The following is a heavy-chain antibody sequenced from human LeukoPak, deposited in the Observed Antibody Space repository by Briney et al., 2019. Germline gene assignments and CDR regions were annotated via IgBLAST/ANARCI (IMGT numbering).Heavy chain of an antibody. D-gene: IGHD2-21*02. J-gene: IGHJ1*01. V-gene: IGHV3-74*03. CDR2: ISTDGTYT. CDR3: AITVDCRATTDCYSYFHH. Sequence: GGSLRLSCAASGFTFSSYWMHWVRQAPGKGLVWVSRISTDGTYTEYADSVKGRFTISRDNAKDTLYLQVNGLRAEDTAVYYCAITVDCRATTDCYSYFHHWGQGTLVTVSS. CDR1: GFTFSSYW.